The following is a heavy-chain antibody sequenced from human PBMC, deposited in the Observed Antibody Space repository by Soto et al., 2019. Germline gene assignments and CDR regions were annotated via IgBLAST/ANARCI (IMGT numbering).Heavy chain of an antibody. V-gene: IGHV5-51*01. J-gene: IGHJ6*04. CDR2: IYPGDSDT. Sequence: PGESLKISCKGSGYSFTTYWIAWVRQLPGKGLEWMGIIYPGDSDTSYSPSFQRQVTFSADKSINTAYLQWSSPKASETAMYYCARRPDVVEIWGEGRKVTFSS. CDR1: GYSFTTYW. CDR3: ARRPDVVEI. D-gene: IGHD3-10*02.